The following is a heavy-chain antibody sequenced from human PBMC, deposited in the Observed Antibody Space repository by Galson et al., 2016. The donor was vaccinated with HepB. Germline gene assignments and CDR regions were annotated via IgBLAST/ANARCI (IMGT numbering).Heavy chain of an antibody. D-gene: IGHD3-16*02. V-gene: IGHV3-23*01. CDR1: GFTFSRYS. Sequence: SLRLSCAASGFTFSRYSMTWVRQAPGKGLAWVSSITGSGDSTYYADSVKGRFTLSRDNSKNTVYLLMNSRRVEDTAVFYWARGGYAWGGYPNDYWGQGTLVIVSS. CDR3: ARGGYAWGGYPNDY. J-gene: IGHJ4*02. CDR2: ITGSGDST.